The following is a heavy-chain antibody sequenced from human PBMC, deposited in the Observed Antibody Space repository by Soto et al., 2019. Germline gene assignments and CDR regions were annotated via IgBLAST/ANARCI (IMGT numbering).Heavy chain of an antibody. D-gene: IGHD2-15*01. CDR3: ARDLSGGYCSGGSCPPFGY. CDR1: GYTFTSYA. Sequence: ASVKVSCKASGYTFTSYAMHWVRQAPGQRLEWMGWINAGNGNTKYSQKFQGRVTITRDTSASTAYMELSSLRSEDTAVYYCARDLSGGYCSGGSCPPFGYWGQGTLVTVS. CDR2: INAGNGNT. V-gene: IGHV1-3*01. J-gene: IGHJ4*02.